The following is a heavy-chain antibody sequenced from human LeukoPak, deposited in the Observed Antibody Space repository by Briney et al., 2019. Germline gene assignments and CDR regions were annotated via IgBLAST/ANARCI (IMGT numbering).Heavy chain of an antibody. J-gene: IGHJ4*02. Sequence: SQTLSLTCTVSGGSISSGYYWAWIRQPPGKGLEWIGSMYHSGSTYDSPSLKSRVTMSVDTSKNQFSLKLTSVTAADTAVYYCARQRYCHSTSCYFDYWGQGTLVTVSS. D-gene: IGHD2-2*01. CDR1: GGSISSGYY. CDR2: MYHSGST. CDR3: ARQRYCHSTSCYFDY. V-gene: IGHV4-38-2*02.